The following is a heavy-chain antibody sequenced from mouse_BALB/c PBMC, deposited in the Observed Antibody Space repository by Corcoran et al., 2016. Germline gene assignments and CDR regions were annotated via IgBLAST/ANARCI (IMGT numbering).Heavy chain of an antibody. Sequence: QIQLVRSGPELKKPGETVKISCKASGYTFTNYGMNWVKQSPGKGLKWIGWINTYTGEPTYADDFKGRFAFSFETSASTAYLQINNLKNEDMATYFCARAPLAYYAMDYWGQGTSVTVSS. CDR2: INTYTGEP. J-gene: IGHJ4*01. CDR3: ARAPLAYYAMDY. CDR1: GYTFTNYG. V-gene: IGHV9-1*02.